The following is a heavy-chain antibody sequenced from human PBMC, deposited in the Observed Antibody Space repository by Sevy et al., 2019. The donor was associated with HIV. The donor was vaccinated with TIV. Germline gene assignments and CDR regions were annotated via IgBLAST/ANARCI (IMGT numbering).Heavy chain of an antibody. Sequence: GGSLRLSCAASGFTFSSYAMHWVRQAPGKGLEWVAVISYDGSNKYYADSVKGRFTISRDNSKNTLYLQMNSLRAEDTAVDYCAGNRGYSSSWYVGFFGMDVWGQGTTVTVSS. J-gene: IGHJ6*02. CDR2: ISYDGSNK. V-gene: IGHV3-30*04. CDR1: GFTFSSYA. CDR3: AGNRGYSSSWYVGFFGMDV. D-gene: IGHD6-13*01.